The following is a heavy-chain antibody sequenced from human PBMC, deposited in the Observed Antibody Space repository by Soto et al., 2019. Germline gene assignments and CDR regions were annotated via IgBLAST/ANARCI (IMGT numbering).Heavy chain of an antibody. CDR2: ISGSSRYT. Sequence: GGSLRLSCAASGFNFSDHYMNWIRQAPGKGLEWVSYISGSSRYTNFADSVKGRFTISRDNAKNSLYLQMSSLRSEDTAVYYCATAYILTGYRYFDYWGQGTLVTVSS. D-gene: IGHD3-9*01. V-gene: IGHV3-11*05. J-gene: IGHJ4*02. CDR3: ATAYILTGYRYFDY. CDR1: GFNFSDHY.